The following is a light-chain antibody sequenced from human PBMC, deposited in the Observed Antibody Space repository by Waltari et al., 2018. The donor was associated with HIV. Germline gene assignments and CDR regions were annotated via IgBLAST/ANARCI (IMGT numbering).Light chain of an antibody. CDR2: GAS. V-gene: IGKV3-20*01. CDR1: QSVSSSY. Sequence: EIVLMQSPGTLSLSPGERATLSCRASQSVSSSYLAWYQQKPGQAPRLLIYGASSRATGIPDRFSGSGSGTDFTLTISRLEPEDFAVYYCQQYGGSPPITFGQGTRLEIK. J-gene: IGKJ5*01. CDR3: QQYGGSPPIT.